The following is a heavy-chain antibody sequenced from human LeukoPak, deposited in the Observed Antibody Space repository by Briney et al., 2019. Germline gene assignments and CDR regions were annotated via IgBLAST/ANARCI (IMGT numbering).Heavy chain of an antibody. CDR1: GYTFTSYD. V-gene: IGHV1-8*01. J-gene: IGHJ4*02. CDR3: ARGLGRATMVRGVIIGY. CDR2: MNPNSGNT. Sequence: ASVKVSCKASGYTFTSYDINWVRQATGQGLEWMGWMNPNSGNTGYAQKFQGRVTMTRNTSISTAYMELSSLRSEDTAVHYCARGLGRATMVRGVIIGYWGQGTLVTVSS. D-gene: IGHD3-10*01.